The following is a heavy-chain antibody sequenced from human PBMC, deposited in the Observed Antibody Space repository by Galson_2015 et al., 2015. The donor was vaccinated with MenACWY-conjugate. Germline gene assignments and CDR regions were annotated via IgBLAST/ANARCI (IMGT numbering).Heavy chain of an antibody. V-gene: IGHV3-74*01. CDR3: VRALNGDADY. Sequence: SLRLSCAGPGFIFSSHWMHWVRQLPGEGLIWVSRMNGDGSIIDYADSVKGRFTTSRDNAKNIVFLQMDRLRAEDTAVYYCVRALNGDADYWGQGTLVTVSS. J-gene: IGHJ4*02. D-gene: IGHD2-21*02. CDR2: MNGDGSII. CDR1: GFIFSSHW.